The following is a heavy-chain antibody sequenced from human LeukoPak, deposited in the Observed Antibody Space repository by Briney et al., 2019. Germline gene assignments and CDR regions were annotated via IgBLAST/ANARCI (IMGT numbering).Heavy chain of an antibody. CDR2: IRSTIYGGTT. Sequence: GGSLRLSCTVSGFNFGDFAMSWVRQAPGKGLEWLGFIRSTIYGGTTDYAASVKGRFTISRDDSKSIAYLQMNSLKTEDTAMYYCTRDYPASFDVWGQGTLITVSS. CDR1: GFNFGDFA. CDR3: TRDYPASFDV. J-gene: IGHJ3*01. V-gene: IGHV3-49*04.